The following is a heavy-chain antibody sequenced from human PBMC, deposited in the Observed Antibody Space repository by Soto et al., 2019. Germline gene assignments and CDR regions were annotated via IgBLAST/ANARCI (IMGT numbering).Heavy chain of an antibody. CDR1: GFSLSTSGVG. J-gene: IGHJ5*02. CDR3: AQVSGWGLLGNWFDP. CDR2: IYWDDDK. Sequence: QITLKESGPTLVKPTQTLTLTCTFSGFSLSTSGVGVGWIRQPPGKALEWLALIYWDDDKRYSPSLKSRLSITKDTSKSQVVLTMTNMDPVDTATYYCAQVSGWGLLGNWFDPWGQGTLVTVSS. V-gene: IGHV2-5*02. D-gene: IGHD1-26*01.